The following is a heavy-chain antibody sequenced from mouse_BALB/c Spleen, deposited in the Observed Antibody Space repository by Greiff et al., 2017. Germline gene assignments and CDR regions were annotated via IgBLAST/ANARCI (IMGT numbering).Heavy chain of an antibody. Sequence: QVQLQQPGAELVKPGASVKLSCKVSGYTFTSYYMYWVKQRPGQGLEWIGGINPGNGGTNFNEKFKSKATLTVDKSSSTAYMQLSSLTSEDSAIYYCARSERPAAWFAYWGQGTLVTVSA. V-gene: IGHV1S81*02. CDR3: ARSERPAAWFAY. CDR1: GYTFTSYY. CDR2: INPGNGGT. D-gene: IGHD1-2*01. J-gene: IGHJ3*01.